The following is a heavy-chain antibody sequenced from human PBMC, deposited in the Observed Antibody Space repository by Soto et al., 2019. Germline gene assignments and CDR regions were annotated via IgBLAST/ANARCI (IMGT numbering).Heavy chain of an antibody. Sequence: QVQLQESGPGLVKPSETLSLTCSVSGGSVSGDLYYWTWIRQSPGKGLEWIGYVFFTGYTNLNPALKSRVAMSADTSKNQFSLRLSSVTAADTALYYCARMKLRVAASLMYYYGMDVWGQGTTVTVFS. J-gene: IGHJ6*02. CDR2: VFFTGYT. CDR1: GGSVSGDLYY. D-gene: IGHD6-19*01. V-gene: IGHV4-61*01. CDR3: ARMKLRVAASLMYYYGMDV.